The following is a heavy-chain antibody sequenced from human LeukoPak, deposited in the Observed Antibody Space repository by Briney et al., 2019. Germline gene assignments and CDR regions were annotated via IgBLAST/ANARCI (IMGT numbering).Heavy chain of an antibody. D-gene: IGHD3-3*01. CDR2: IYYSGST. Sequence: SETLSLTCTVSGGSISSHYWSWIRQPPGKGLEWIGYIYYSGSTNYNPSLKSRVTISVDTSKNQFSLKLSSVTAADTAVYYCARGVVDFWSGYYYYYYYYMDVWGKGTTVTVSS. CDR3: ARGVVDFWSGYYYYYYYYMDV. V-gene: IGHV4-59*11. CDR1: GGSISSHY. J-gene: IGHJ6*03.